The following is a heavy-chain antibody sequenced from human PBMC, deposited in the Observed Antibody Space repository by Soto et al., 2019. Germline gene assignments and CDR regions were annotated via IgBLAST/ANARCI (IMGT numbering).Heavy chain of an antibody. CDR2: INPKSGGT. CDR3: ARGDSTDCSNGVCSFFYNHDMDV. J-gene: IGHJ6*02. V-gene: IGHV1-2*04. CDR1: GYSFTDYH. D-gene: IGHD2-8*01. Sequence: QVQLVQSGAEVKKPGASVKVSCKASGYSFTDYHIHWVRQAPGQGLEWLRRINPKSGGTSTAQKFQGWVTMTTDTSISTASMELTRLTSDDTDIYYCARGDSTDCSNGVCSFFYNHDMDVWGQGNTVTVSS.